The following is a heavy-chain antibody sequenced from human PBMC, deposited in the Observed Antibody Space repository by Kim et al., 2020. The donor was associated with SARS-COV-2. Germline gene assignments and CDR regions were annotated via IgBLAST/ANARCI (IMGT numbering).Heavy chain of an antibody. D-gene: IGHD3-22*01. V-gene: IGHV3-23*01. Sequence: GGSLRLSCTASGFTLSTYAMGWVRQGPGKGLEWVAGISGSGVRTYYADSVKDRFTVSRDRASDMLFLQLDSLTVEDTAVYYCAKDRRYYYDKSGFNGFEIWGQGTMVTVSS. CDR1: GFTLSTYA. CDR3: AKDRRYYYDKSGFNGFEI. J-gene: IGHJ3*02. CDR2: ISGSGVRT.